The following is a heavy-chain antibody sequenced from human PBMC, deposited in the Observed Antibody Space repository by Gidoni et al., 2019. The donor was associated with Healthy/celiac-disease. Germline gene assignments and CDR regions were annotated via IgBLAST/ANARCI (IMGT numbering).Heavy chain of an antibody. D-gene: IGHD3-10*01. V-gene: IGHV4-34*01. CDR1: GGSFSGYY. CDR3: ARSRYGSGRTWDY. Sequence: VQLQQCGAGLLKPSETLSPTCVVSGGSFSGYYWSWIRQPPGKGLEWIGEINHSGSTNYNPSLKSRVTISVDTSKNQFSLKLSSVTAADTAVYYCARSRYGSGRTWDYWGQGTLVTVSS. CDR2: INHSGST. J-gene: IGHJ4*02.